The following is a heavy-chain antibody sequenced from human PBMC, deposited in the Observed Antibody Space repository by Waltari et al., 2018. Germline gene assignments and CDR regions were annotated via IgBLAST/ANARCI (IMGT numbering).Heavy chain of an antibody. V-gene: IGHV2-5*02. CDR2: IYWDADK. D-gene: IGHD1-26*01. CDR3: AHSLSGSYSIDY. J-gene: IGHJ4*02. CDR1: GFSLSTSGVG. Sequence: QITLKESGPTLVKPTQTLTLTCTFSGFSLSTSGVGVGWIRQPPGKALEWLALIYWDADKRYSPSLKNRLTITKDTSKNQVVLTLTNMDPVDTATYYCAHSLSGSYSIDYWGQGTLVTVSS.